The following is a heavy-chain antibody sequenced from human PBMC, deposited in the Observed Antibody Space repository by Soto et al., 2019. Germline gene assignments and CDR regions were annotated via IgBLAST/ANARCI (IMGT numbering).Heavy chain of an antibody. D-gene: IGHD5-12*01. Sequence: SETLSLTCTVSGGSISSSSYYWGWIRQPPGKGLEWIGSIYYSGSTYYNPSLKRRVTISVDTSKNQFSLKLSSVTAADTAVYYCARQDIVATIPGYYYYYGMDVWGQGTTVTVSS. V-gene: IGHV4-39*01. J-gene: IGHJ6*02. CDR1: GGSISSSSYY. CDR2: IYYSGST. CDR3: ARQDIVATIPGYYYYYGMDV.